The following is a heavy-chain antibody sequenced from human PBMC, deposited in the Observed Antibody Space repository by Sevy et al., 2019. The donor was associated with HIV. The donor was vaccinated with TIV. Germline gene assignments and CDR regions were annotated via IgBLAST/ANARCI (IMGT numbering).Heavy chain of an antibody. Sequence: VSVKVSCKVSGKTLSDLSMHWVRQAPGKGLEWMGSFDPEDGEILYAQNFRARVTMTEDTSTDTAYMELSSLRSEDTAVYYCATTKDYYDSSGDPFDYWGQGSLVTVSS. CDR1: GKTLSDLS. CDR3: ATTKDYYDSSGDPFDY. D-gene: IGHD3-22*01. CDR2: FDPEDGEI. V-gene: IGHV1-24*01. J-gene: IGHJ4*02.